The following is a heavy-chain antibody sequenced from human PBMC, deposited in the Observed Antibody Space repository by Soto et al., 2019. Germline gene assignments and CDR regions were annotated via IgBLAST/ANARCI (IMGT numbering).Heavy chain of an antibody. CDR1: GFAFSSCA. CDR3: AKGGGSSSYY. J-gene: IGHJ4*02. CDR2: ISGSGGST. Sequence: GGSLRLSCEASGFAFSSCAMSWVRQAPGKGLEWVSGISGSGGSTYYAESVKGRFTISRDNSKNTLYLQMNSLRVEDTAVYHCAKGGGSSSYYWGQGTLVTVSS. V-gene: IGHV3-23*01. D-gene: IGHD2-15*01.